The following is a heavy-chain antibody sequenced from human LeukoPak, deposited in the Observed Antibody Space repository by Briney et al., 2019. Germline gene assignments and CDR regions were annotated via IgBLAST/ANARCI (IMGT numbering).Heavy chain of an antibody. CDR2: INPNSGGT. V-gene: IGHV1-2*02. CDR1: GYTFTVYS. CDR3: ARGFDWLEYYFDY. J-gene: IGHJ4*02. D-gene: IGHD3-9*01. Sequence: ASVKLSCKASGYTFTVYSMHWVRQAPGQGLEWMGWINPNSGGTKYAQKFQGRVTMTRDTSISTAYMELSRLRSDDTALYYCARGFDWLEYYFDYWGQGTLVTVSS.